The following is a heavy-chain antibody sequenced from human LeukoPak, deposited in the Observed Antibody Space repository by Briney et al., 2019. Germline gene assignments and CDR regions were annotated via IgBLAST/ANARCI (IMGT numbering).Heavy chain of an antibody. D-gene: IGHD5-18*01. J-gene: IGHJ4*02. V-gene: IGHV1-46*01. CDR1: GYTLTSYY. CDR3: ARRPLSRYSYGDYFDY. CDR2: IDPSGVTT. Sequence: ASVKVSCKASGYTLTSYYIHWVRQAPGQGLEWMGIIDPSGVTTNYAQNFQGRVTMTRDTSTSTVYMELSSLRSEDTAVYYCARRPLSRYSYGDYFDYWGQGTLVTVSS.